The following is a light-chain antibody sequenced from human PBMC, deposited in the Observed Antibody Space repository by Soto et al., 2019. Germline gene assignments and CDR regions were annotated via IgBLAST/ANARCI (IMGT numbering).Light chain of an antibody. CDR3: QQYGSSPST. Sequence: DIVLTQSPGTLSLSPGERATPSCWASQSLSTDYLAWYQQKPGQPPRLLIYGASSRATGIPDRFSGSGSGTDFTLTISRLEPEDFAVYYCQQYGSSPSTFGQGTKLEIK. V-gene: IGKV3-20*01. J-gene: IGKJ2*01. CDR2: GAS. CDR1: QSLSTDY.